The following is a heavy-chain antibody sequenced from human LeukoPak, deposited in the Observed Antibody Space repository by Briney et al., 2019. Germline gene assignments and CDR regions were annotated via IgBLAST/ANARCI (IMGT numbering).Heavy chain of an antibody. CDR2: IRNKAYDGTT. CDR1: GFTFGSYS. D-gene: IGHD2-2*03. Sequence: GGSLRLSCAASGFTFGSYSMNWVRQAPGKGLEWVGLIRNKAYDGTTEYAASVKGRFTISRDDSKSIAYLQMNSLKTEDTAVYHCSVDIGDYWGQGTLVTVSS. CDR3: SVDIGDY. V-gene: IGHV3-49*04. J-gene: IGHJ4*02.